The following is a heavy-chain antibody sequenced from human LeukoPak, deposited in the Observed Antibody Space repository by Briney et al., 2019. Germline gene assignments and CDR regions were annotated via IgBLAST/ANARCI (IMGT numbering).Heavy chain of an antibody. Sequence: PSETLSLTCTVSGSISGYYWSWNRQPPGKGLEWIGYIYTSGSTNYNPSLESRVTISVDTSKNQFPLDLSSVTAADTAVYYCARQKCTSTSCLTKNAFDIWGQGTMVTVSS. CDR2: IYTSGST. CDR1: GSISGYY. V-gene: IGHV4-4*09. D-gene: IGHD2-2*01. J-gene: IGHJ3*02. CDR3: ARQKCTSTSCLTKNAFDI.